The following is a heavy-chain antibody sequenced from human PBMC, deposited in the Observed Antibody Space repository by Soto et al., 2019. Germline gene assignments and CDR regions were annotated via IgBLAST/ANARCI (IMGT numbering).Heavy chain of an antibody. CDR2: IKQDGSEK. CDR3: ARRGDYDILTFDY. Sequence: GESLKISCAASGFTFSSYWMSWVRQAPGKGLEWVANIKQDGSEKYYVDSVKGRFTISRDNAKNSLYLQMNSLRAEDTAVYYCARRGDYDILTFDYWGQGTLVTVSS. V-gene: IGHV3-7*01. D-gene: IGHD3-9*01. J-gene: IGHJ4*02. CDR1: GFTFSSYW.